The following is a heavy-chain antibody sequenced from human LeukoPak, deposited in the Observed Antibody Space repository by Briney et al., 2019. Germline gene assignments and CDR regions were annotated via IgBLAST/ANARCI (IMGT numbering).Heavy chain of an antibody. Sequence: SETLSLTCTVSSYSISSDYYWGWIRQPPGKGLEWIGSIYHSGSTYYNPSLKSRVTISVDTSKNQFSLKLSSVTAADTAVFYCARASLYCSGSNCYSPYYFDYWGQGTLVTVSS. CDR2: IYHSGST. CDR3: ARASLYCSGSNCYSPYYFDY. J-gene: IGHJ4*02. D-gene: IGHD2-15*01. CDR1: SYSISSDYY. V-gene: IGHV4-38-2*02.